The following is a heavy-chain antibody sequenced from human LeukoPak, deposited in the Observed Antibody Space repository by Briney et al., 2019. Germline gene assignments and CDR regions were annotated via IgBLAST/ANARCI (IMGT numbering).Heavy chain of an antibody. CDR2: IGSSGSTV. CDR1: GITFSDYS. Sequence: GGSLRLSCAASGITFSDYSMNWVRQAPGKGLEWVSYIGSSGSTVYYADSVKGRFTISRDNAKNSLYMQMESLRDEDTAIYYCARDTLEYSNSPDALDIWGQGTMVTVSS. CDR3: ARDTLEYSNSPDALDI. V-gene: IGHV3-48*02. D-gene: IGHD4-23*01. J-gene: IGHJ3*02.